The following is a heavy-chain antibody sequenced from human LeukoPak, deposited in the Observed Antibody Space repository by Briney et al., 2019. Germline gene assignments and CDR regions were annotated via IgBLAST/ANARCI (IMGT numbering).Heavy chain of an antibody. CDR3: AKQPGSVVDSSGSLSRH. Sequence: GGSLRLSCAAAGFTFSDYYMSWIRQAPGKGLEWGSYISSSGSTIYYADSVKGRFTISRDNAKNSLYLQMNSLRAEDTAVYYCAKQPGSVVDSSGSLSRHWGQGTLVTVSS. J-gene: IGHJ4*02. CDR2: ISSSGSTI. V-gene: IGHV3-11*01. CDR1: GFTFSDYY. D-gene: IGHD3-22*01.